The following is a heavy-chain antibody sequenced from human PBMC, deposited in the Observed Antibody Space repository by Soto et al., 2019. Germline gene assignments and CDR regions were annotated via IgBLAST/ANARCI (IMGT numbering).Heavy chain of an antibody. CDR3: ARRVVGSSRAFDI. J-gene: IGHJ3*02. CDR2: ISDGGDLT. CDR1: GFAFSSHP. D-gene: IGHD3-10*01. V-gene: IGHV3-23*01. Sequence: GGSLRLSCAASGFAFSSHPMSWVRQAPEKGLEWVAGISDGGDLTYNADSVRGRFTISRDNSRNTLYLQMNSLRAEDTAVYYCARRVVGSSRAFDIWGQGTMVTVSS.